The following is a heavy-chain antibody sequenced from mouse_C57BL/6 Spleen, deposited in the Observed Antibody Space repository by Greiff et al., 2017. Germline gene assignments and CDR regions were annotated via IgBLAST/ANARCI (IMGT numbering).Heavy chain of an antibody. CDR1: GFTFSSYA. Sequence: EVKLVESGGGLVKPGGSLKLSCAASGFTFSSYAMSWVRQTPEQRLEWVATISDGGGYTYYPDNVKGRFPISRDNAKNNLYLQMRHLKSEDTAMYYCARDEGGYDYWYFDVWGTGTTVTVSS. J-gene: IGHJ1*03. CDR3: ARDEGGYDYWYFDV. V-gene: IGHV5-4*01. D-gene: IGHD2-3*01. CDR2: ISDGGGYT.